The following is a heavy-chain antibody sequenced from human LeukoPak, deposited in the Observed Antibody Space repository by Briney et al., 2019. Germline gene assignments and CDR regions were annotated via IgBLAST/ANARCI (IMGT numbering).Heavy chain of an antibody. Sequence: ASVKVSCKASGYTFTAYYIHWVRQAPGQGLEWVGWIIPNSGGTSYAQKFQGRVTMTRDTSINTAYMELSSLRSDDTAIYSCARVSCTGTNCYHGGFDYWGQGTLVTVSS. CDR1: GYTFTAYY. CDR3: ARVSCTGTNCYHGGFDY. CDR2: IIPNSGGT. D-gene: IGHD2-2*01. J-gene: IGHJ4*02. V-gene: IGHV1-2*02.